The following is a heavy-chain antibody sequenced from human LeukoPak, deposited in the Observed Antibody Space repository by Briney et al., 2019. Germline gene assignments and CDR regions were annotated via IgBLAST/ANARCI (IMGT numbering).Heavy chain of an antibody. CDR1: GGSISSSDYY. V-gene: IGHV4-39*07. D-gene: IGHD2-8*01. J-gene: IGHJ5*02. Sequence: SETLSLTCAVSGGSISSSDYYWGWIRQPPGKGLEWIGNIYYTGSSSYNSSLKSRVTISVDTSKNQFSLQLSSVTAADTAVYYCARENYCTNGVCWAFDPWGQGTLVTVSS. CDR3: ARENYCTNGVCWAFDP. CDR2: IYYTGSS.